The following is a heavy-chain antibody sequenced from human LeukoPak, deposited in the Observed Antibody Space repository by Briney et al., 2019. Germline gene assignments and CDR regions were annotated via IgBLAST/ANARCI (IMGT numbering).Heavy chain of an antibody. CDR2: INPSGGST. CDR3: ARGSPTYYYDSSGLWNWFDP. D-gene: IGHD3-22*01. CDR1: GYTFTSFY. V-gene: IGHV1-46*01. Sequence: ASVKVSCKASGYTFTSFYMQWVRQAPGQGLEWMGIINPSGGSTSYAQKFQGRVTMTRDMSTSTVYMELSSLRSEDMAVYYCARGSPTYYYDSSGLWNWFDPWGQGTLVTVSS. J-gene: IGHJ5*02.